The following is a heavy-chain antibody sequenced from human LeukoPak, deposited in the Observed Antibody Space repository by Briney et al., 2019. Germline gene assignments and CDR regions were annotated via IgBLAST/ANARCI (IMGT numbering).Heavy chain of an antibody. Sequence: KTSETLSLTCAVYGVSFSGYYWSWIRQPPGKGLEWIGEINHSGSTNYNPSLKSRVTISVDTSKNQFSLKLSSVTAADTAVYYCARATRVANYYYMDVWGKGTTVTVSS. CDR1: GVSFSGYY. CDR2: INHSGST. D-gene: IGHD4-11*01. J-gene: IGHJ6*03. V-gene: IGHV4-34*01. CDR3: ARATRVANYYYMDV.